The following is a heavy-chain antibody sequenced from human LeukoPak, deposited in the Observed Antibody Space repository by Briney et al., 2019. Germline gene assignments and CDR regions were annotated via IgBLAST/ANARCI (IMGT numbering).Heavy chain of an antibody. J-gene: IGHJ5*02. CDR1: GGTFSSYA. CDR3: ARGYGVPAATGHRRNWFDP. V-gene: IGHV1-69*01. D-gene: IGHD2-2*01. CDR2: IIPIFGTA. Sequence: SVKVSCKASGGTFSSYAISWVRQAPGQGLEWMGGIIPIFGTANYAQKFQGRVTITADESTSTAYMELSSLRSEDTAVYYCARGYGVPAATGHRRNWFDPWGQGTLVTVSS.